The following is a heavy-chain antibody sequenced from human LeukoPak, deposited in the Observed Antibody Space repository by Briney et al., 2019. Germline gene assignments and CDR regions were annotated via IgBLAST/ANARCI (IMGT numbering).Heavy chain of an antibody. D-gene: IGHD4-23*01. V-gene: IGHV3-15*01. CDR2: IKSKTDGGTT. CDR3: TAVDYDY. Sequence: GGSLRLSCAASRFTFSNAWVSWVRQAPGKGLEWVGRIKSKTDGGTTDYAAPVKGRFTISRDNSENKVYLQMNSLKTEDTAVYYCTAVDYDYWGQGTLVTVSS. CDR1: RFTFSNAW. J-gene: IGHJ4*02.